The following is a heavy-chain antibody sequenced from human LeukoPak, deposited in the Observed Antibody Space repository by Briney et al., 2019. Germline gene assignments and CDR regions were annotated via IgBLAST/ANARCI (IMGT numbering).Heavy chain of an antibody. CDR3: TRSYSNYVFYYYYYMDV. CDR1: GGSISSYYW. V-gene: IGHV2-5*08. D-gene: IGHD4-11*01. CDR2: IYWDDDK. J-gene: IGHJ6*03. Sequence: TLSLTCTVSGGSISSYYWSWIRQPPGKGLEWLALIYWDDDKRYSPSLKSRLTITKDTSKNQVVLTMTNMDPVDTATYYCTRSYSNYVFYYYYYMDVWGKGTTVTVSS.